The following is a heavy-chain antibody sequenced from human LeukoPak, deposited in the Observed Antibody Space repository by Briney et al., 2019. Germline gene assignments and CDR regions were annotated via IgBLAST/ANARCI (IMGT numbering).Heavy chain of an antibody. CDR3: ARQDAEMATIRYFDY. CDR2: IYPGDSDT. D-gene: IGHD5-24*01. CDR1: GYNFTSYW. Sequence: GESLKISCKGSGYNFTSYWIGWVRQMPGKGLEWMGIIYPGDSDTRYSPSFQGQVPISADKSISTAYLQWSSLKASDTAMYYCARQDAEMATIRYFDYWGQGTLVTVSS. J-gene: IGHJ4*02. V-gene: IGHV5-51*01.